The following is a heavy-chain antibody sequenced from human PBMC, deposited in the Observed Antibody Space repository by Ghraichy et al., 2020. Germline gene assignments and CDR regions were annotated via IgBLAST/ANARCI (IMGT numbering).Heavy chain of an antibody. CDR1: GGSISSSSYY. V-gene: IGHV4-39*01. D-gene: IGHD6-13*01. CDR3: ASFAAARLYYFDY. Sequence: SETLSLTCTVSGGSISSSSYYWGWIRQPPGKGLEWIGSIYYSGSTYYNPSLKSRVTISVDTSKNQFSLKLSSVTAADTAVYYCASFAAARLYYFDYWVQGTLVTVSS. CDR2: IYYSGST. J-gene: IGHJ4*02.